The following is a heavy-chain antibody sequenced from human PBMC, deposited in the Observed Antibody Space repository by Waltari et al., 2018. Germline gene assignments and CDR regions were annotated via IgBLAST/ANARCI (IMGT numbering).Heavy chain of an antibody. V-gene: IGHV4-34*01. CDR2: ISHSGST. CDR3: ARTWGYSPPLGWFDP. Sequence: QVQLHQWGAGLLKHSETLSLTCAASGGSFPDYSWRWIRQSPDKGLEWIGEISHSGSTNYNPSLKSRVTMSVDTIKKQFSLKLTSVTAADTAVYFCARTWGYSPPLGWFDPWGRGTRVTVSS. D-gene: IGHD1-26*01. CDR1: GGSFPDYS. J-gene: IGHJ5*02.